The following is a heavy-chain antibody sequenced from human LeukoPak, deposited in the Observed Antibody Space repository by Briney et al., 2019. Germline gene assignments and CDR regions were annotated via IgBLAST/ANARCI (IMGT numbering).Heavy chain of an antibody. Sequence: GGSLRLSCAASGFTFSSYGMHWVRQAPGKGLEWVAVISYDGSNKYYADSVKGRFTISRDNSENTLYLQMNSLRAEDTAVYYCAKLISSGEFDYWGQGTLVTVST. CDR1: GFTFSSYG. CDR3: AKLISSGEFDY. D-gene: IGHD6-19*01. V-gene: IGHV3-30*18. CDR2: ISYDGSNK. J-gene: IGHJ4*02.